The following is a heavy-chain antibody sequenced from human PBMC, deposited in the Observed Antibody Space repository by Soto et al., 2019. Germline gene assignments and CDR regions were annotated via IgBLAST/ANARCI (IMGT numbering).Heavy chain of an antibody. J-gene: IGHJ6*02. CDR3: AREGQTGTDYYDSSGYRPYYYYYGMDV. V-gene: IGHV3-66*01. Sequence: PGGSLRLSCAASGFTVSSNYMSWVRQAPGKGLEWVSVIYSGSSKYYADSVKGRFTISRDNSKNTLYLQMNSLRAEDTAVYYCAREGQTGTDYYDSSGYRPYYYYYGMDVWGQGTTVTVSS. CDR1: GFTVSSNY. D-gene: IGHD3-22*01. CDR2: IYSGSSK.